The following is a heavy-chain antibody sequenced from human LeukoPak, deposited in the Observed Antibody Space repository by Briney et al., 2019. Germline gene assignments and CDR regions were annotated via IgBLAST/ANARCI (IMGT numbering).Heavy chain of an antibody. V-gene: IGHV1-69*05. CDR2: IIPIFGTA. J-gene: IGHJ3*02. CDR3: ARDRVPAAITLDAFDI. CDR1: GGTFSSYA. D-gene: IGHD2-2*02. Sequence: ASVKVSCKASGGTFSSYAISWVRQAPGQGLEWMGGIIPIFGTANYAQKFQGRVTITTDESTSTAYMELSSLRSEDTAVYYCARDRVPAAITLDAFDIWGQGTMVTVSS.